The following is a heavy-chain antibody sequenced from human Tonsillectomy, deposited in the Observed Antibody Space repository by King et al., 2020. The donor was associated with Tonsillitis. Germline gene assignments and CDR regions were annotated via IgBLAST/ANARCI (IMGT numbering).Heavy chain of an antibody. CDR1: GFTFSRYE. D-gene: IGHD3-10*01. CDR2: ISNSGSII. CDR3: ARYYNSGSYLDY. J-gene: IGHJ4*02. V-gene: IGHV3-48*03. Sequence: VQLVESGGGLVQPGGSLRLSCAASGFTFSRYEMNWVRQAPGKGLEWVSYISNSGSIIQYADSVKGRFTISRDNAKNSLYLQMIRLRAEDTAVHYCARYYNSGSYLDYWGQGTLVTVSS.